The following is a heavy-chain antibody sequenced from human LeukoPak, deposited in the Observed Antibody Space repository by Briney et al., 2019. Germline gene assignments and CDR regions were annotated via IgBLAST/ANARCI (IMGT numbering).Heavy chain of an antibody. D-gene: IGHD5-18*01. J-gene: IGHJ6*02. CDR1: GFTFSSYA. CDR3: AKYGTLNVDTAMVSIHYSGMDV. Sequence: GRSLRLSCAASGFTFSSYAMSSVRQAAGKQLECVSAISGSGGSTYYADSVKGRFTTSRDNSKNTLYLQMNSLRAEDTAVYYCAKYGTLNVDTAMVSIHYSGMDVWGQGTTVTVSS. CDR2: ISGSGGST. V-gene: IGHV3-23*01.